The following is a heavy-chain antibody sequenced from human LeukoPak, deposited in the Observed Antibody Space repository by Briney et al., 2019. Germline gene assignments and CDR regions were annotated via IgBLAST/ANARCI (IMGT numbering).Heavy chain of an antibody. CDR1: GYNFFSNYW. D-gene: IGHD4/OR15-4a*01. CDR3: VRRLTMSHSGGDWFDP. CDR2: VYPLDSDT. J-gene: IGHJ5*02. Sequence: GESLKISCQTSGYNFFSNYWIAWVRQMPGKGLEWMGMVYPLDSDTRYSPSFQGQVTFSADKSTNTAYLQWSSLKASDTAMYYCVRRLTMSHSGGDWFDPWGQGTLVTASS. V-gene: IGHV5-51*01.